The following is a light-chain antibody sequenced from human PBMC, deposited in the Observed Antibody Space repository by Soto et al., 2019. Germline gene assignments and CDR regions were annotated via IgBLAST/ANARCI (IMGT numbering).Light chain of an antibody. V-gene: IGKV3-20*01. CDR2: GAS. CDR1: QSVSSSY. J-gene: IGKJ4*01. CDR3: QQYGSSPG. Sequence: EIVLTQSPGTLSLSPGERATLSCRGSQSVSSSYLAWYQQKPGQAPRLLIYGASSRATGIPDRFSGSGSGTDFTLTISRLEPEDFAVYYCQQYGSSPGFGGGTKVEIK.